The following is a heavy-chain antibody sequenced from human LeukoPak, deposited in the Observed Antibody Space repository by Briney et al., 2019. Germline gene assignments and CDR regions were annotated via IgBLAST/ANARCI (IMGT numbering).Heavy chain of an antibody. J-gene: IGHJ5*02. Sequence: SETLSLTCAVSGYSISSGYDWGWIRQPPGKGLEWIGSIYHSGSTYYNPSLKSRVTISVDTSKNQFSLKLSSVAAADTAVYYCARLIVPAANWFDPWGQGTLVTVSS. CDR2: IYHSGST. CDR3: ARLIVPAANWFDP. D-gene: IGHD2-2*01. V-gene: IGHV4-38-2*01. CDR1: GYSISSGYD.